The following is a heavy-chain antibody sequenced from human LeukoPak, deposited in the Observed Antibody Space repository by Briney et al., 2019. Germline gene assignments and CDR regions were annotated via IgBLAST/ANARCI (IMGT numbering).Heavy chain of an antibody. J-gene: IGHJ6*02. CDR3: ARGLYYDFWSGYYEGMDV. CDR2: INHSGST. Sequence: SETLSLTCAVYGGSFSGYYWSWIRQPPGKGLEWIGEINHSGSTNYNPSLKSRVPISADTSKNQFSLKLSSVTAADTAVYYCARGLYYDFWSGYYEGMDVWGQGTTVTVSS. D-gene: IGHD3-3*01. V-gene: IGHV4-34*01. CDR1: GGSFSGYY.